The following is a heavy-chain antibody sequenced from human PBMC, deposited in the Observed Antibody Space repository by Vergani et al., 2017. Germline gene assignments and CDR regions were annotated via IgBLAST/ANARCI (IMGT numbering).Heavy chain of an antibody. D-gene: IGHD1-26*01. V-gene: IGHV2-26*01. J-gene: IGHJ6*03. CDR3: ARIQWXDSGSYCLVLHYYYYMDV. CDR1: GFSLSIARMG. Sequence: QVTLKESGPVLVKPTETLTLTCTVSGFSLSIARMGVSWIRQPPGKALEWLAHIFSNDEKSYSTPLPISLTISNDTSKTQVARTMTNMDPVDTATYYCARIQWXDSGSYCLVLHYYYYMDVGGKGTTVAVSS. CDR2: IFSNDEK.